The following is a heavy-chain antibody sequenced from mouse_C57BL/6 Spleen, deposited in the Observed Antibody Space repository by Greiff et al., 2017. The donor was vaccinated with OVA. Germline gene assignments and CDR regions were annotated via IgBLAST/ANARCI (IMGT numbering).Heavy chain of an antibody. V-gene: IGHV1-81*01. CDR1: GYTFTSYG. CDR2: IYPRSGNT. D-gene: IGHD2-1*01. CDR3: ARSGDGNYYFDY. Sequence: QVQLQQSGAELARPGASVKLSCKASGYTFTSYGISWVKQRTGQGLEWIGEIYPRSGNTYYNEKFKGKATLTADKSSSTAYMELRSLTSEDSAVYFCARSGDGNYYFDYWGQGTTLTVSS. J-gene: IGHJ2*01.